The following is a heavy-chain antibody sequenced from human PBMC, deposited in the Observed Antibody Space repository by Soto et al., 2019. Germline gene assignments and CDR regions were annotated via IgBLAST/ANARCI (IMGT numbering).Heavy chain of an antibody. D-gene: IGHD3-3*01. CDR1: GGSISSYY. CDR2: IYYSGST. Sequence: PSLTCTVSGGSISSYYWSWIRQPPGKGLEWIGYIYYSGSTNYNPSLKSRVTISVDTSKNQFSLKLSSVTAADTAVYYCARVVIFGVVGMDVWGQGTTVTVSS. CDR3: ARVVIFGVVGMDV. V-gene: IGHV4-59*01. J-gene: IGHJ6*02.